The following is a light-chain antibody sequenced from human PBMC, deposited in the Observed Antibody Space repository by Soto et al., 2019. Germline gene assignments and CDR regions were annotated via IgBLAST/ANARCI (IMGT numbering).Light chain of an antibody. CDR3: QQYSNWPSYT. CDR1: QSVSSN. Sequence: EIVMTQSPATLSVSPGERATLSCRASQSVSSNLAWYQQKPGQAPRLLIYGASTRATGIPARFSGSGSGTEFTLTINSLQSEDFAVYHCQQYSNWPSYTFGQGTKLEIK. J-gene: IGKJ2*01. V-gene: IGKV3-15*01. CDR2: GAS.